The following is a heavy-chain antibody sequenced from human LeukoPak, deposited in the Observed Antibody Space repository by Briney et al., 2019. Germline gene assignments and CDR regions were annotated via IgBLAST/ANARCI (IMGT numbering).Heavy chain of an antibody. CDR1: GYTFTSYG. D-gene: IGHD5-12*01. J-gene: IGHJ4*02. CDR2: ISTYNGNT. Sequence: ASVKVSCKASGYTFTSYGISWVRQAPGQGLEWMGWISTYNGNTNYAQNLQGRVNMTTDTSTSTAYMELRSLRSDDTAVYYCARDVYSGYVNFDYWGQGTLVTVSS. CDR3: ARDVYSGYVNFDY. V-gene: IGHV1-18*01.